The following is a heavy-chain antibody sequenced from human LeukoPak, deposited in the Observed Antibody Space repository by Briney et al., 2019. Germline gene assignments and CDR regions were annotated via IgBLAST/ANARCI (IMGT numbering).Heavy chain of an antibody. CDR2: IYYSGST. Sequence: SETLSLTCTVSGGSISSSSYYWGWIRQPPGKGLEWIGSIYYSGSTYYNPSLKSRVTISVDTSKNQFSLKLSSVTAADTAVYYCARHGGAYGDYDDYYHYMDVWGKGTTVTVSS. V-gene: IGHV4-39*01. CDR1: GGSISSSSYY. CDR3: ARHGGAYGDYDDYYHYMDV. D-gene: IGHD4-17*01. J-gene: IGHJ6*03.